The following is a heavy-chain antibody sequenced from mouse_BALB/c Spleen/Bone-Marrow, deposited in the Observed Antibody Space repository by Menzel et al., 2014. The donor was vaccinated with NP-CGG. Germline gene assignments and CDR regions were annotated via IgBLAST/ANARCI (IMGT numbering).Heavy chain of an antibody. V-gene: IGHV14-3*02. CDR2: IDSANGNT. Sequence: VQLQQSGAELVKPGASVKLSCTASGFNIKDTYMHWVKQRPEQGLEWIGRIDSANGNTKYDPKFQGKATITADTSSNTAYLQLSSLTSEDTAVYYCARWGKLGRGYFDVWGAGTTVTVSS. D-gene: IGHD4-1*01. CDR3: ARWGKLGRGYFDV. J-gene: IGHJ1*01. CDR1: GFNIKDTY.